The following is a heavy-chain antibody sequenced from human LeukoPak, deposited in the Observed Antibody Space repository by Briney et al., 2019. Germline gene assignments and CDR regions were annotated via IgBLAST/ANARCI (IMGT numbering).Heavy chain of an antibody. V-gene: IGHV4-61*02. Sequence: SETLSLTCTVSGGSISSGSYYWSWIRQPAGKGLEWIGRIYTSGSTNYNPSLKSRVTMSVDTSKNQFSLKLSSVTAADTAVYYCASHLPSMVRGVIYDYYYMDVWGKGTTVTVSS. CDR2: IYTSGST. J-gene: IGHJ6*03. CDR3: ASHLPSMVRGVIYDYYYMDV. D-gene: IGHD3-10*01. CDR1: GGSISSGSYY.